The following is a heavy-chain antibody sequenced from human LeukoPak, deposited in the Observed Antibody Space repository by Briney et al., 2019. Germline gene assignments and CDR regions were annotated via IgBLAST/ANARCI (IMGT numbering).Heavy chain of an antibody. D-gene: IGHD3-10*01. V-gene: IGHV3-74*01. CDR3: AGYGSGNVDFDY. CDR1: GFTFSSYW. CDR2: INSDGSST. J-gene: IGHJ4*02. Sequence: GGSLRLSCAASGFTFSSYWMHWVRQAPGKGLVWVSRINSDGSSTSYADSVKGRFTISRDNAKNTLYLQMNSLRAEDTAVYYCAGYGSGNVDFDYRGQGTLVTVSS.